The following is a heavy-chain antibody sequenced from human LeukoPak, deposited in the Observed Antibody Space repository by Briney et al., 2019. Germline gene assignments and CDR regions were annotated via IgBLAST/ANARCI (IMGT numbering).Heavy chain of an antibody. CDR2: INHRGST. CDR1: GGSFSGYY. V-gene: IGHV4-34*01. J-gene: IGHJ6*03. CDR3: VRHTHTMVRGDISYNYYYYIDV. Sequence: SEPLSLPCAVYGGSFSGYYWSWIRQPPGKGLEWIGEINHRGSTNYNPSLKSRVTISVDTSKNLFSLKKCSATAPGTAVYYFVRHTHTMVRGDISYNYYYYIDVWGKGTTVTISS. D-gene: IGHD3-10*01.